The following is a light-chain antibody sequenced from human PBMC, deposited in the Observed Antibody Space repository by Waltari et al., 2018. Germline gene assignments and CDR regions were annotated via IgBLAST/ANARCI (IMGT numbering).Light chain of an antibody. J-gene: IGLJ3*02. CDR3: AAWDDTLKGL. Sequence: SVLTPPPSASGPPGQRVTITCSIGSSHTRSNTVNWYQQFPGTAPKLLMFNDDQRASGVPGRFSGSRSVTSASLAISGLQSEDEATYYCAAWDDTLKGLFGGGTTLTVL. CDR1: SSHTRSNT. V-gene: IGLV1-44*01. CDR2: NDD.